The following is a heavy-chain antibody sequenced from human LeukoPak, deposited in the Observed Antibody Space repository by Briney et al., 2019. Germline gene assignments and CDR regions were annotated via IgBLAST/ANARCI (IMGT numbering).Heavy chain of an antibody. Sequence: SETLSLTCAVYGGSFSGYYWSWIRHPPGKGLEWIGEINHSGSTNYNPSLKSRVTISVDTSKNQFSLKLSSVTAADTAVYYCASPPGLRKGVRAFDIWGQGTMVTVSS. V-gene: IGHV4-34*01. D-gene: IGHD4-17*01. CDR1: GGSFSGYY. CDR2: INHSGST. CDR3: ASPPGLRKGVRAFDI. J-gene: IGHJ3*02.